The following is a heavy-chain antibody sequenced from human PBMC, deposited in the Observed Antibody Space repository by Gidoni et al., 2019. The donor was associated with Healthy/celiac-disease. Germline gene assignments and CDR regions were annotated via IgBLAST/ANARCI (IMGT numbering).Heavy chain of an antibody. CDR3: ARARPGSLDY. Sequence: QVQLQESCPGLVKPSETMSLTCTVSGASIGSAFWSWIRQPPGRGLEYIGYIYSSGTTNYNPSLRGRLFISIDTSKNQFSLSLSSVTAADTAVYYCARARPGSLDYWGRGTLVTVSS. J-gene: IGHJ4*02. D-gene: IGHD3-10*01. CDR1: GASIGSAF. V-gene: IGHV4-59*01. CDR2: IYSSGTT.